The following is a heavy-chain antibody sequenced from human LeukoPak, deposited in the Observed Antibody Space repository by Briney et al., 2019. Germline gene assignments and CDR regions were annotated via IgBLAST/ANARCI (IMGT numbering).Heavy chain of an antibody. J-gene: IGHJ4*02. Sequence: GGSLRLSCAASRFTVSSTDMTWVRQAPGKGLEWVSVIYSGGGTSYADSVKGRFTISRDNSQNTLYLQMNSLRVEDTAVYYCARGPGGDTMWGQGTLVTVSS. CDR3: ARGPGGDTM. D-gene: IGHD3-10*01. V-gene: IGHV3-66*01. CDR1: RFTVSSTD. CDR2: IYSGGGT.